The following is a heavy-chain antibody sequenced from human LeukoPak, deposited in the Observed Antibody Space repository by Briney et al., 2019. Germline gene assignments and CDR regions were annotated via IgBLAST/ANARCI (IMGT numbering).Heavy chain of an antibody. D-gene: IGHD3-22*01. CDR2: ISSSSSYI. CDR1: GFTFSSYS. CDR3: ATTILSNLTYYYDSSFNAFDI. V-gene: IGHV3-21*01. Sequence: GGSLRLSCAASGFTFSSYSMNWVRQAPGKGLEWVSSISSSSSYIYYADSVKGRFTISRDNAKNSLYLQMNSLRAEDTAVYYCATTILSNLTYYYDSSFNAFDIWGQGTMVTVSS. J-gene: IGHJ3*02.